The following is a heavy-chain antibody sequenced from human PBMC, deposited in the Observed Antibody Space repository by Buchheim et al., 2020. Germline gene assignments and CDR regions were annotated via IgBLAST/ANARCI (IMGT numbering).Heavy chain of an antibody. CDR1: GASISRYQ. D-gene: IGHD2-21*02. CDR3: ARRVQSPCGGDCYVGEYFDY. Sequence: QVQLQESGPGLVKPSETLSLTCTVSGASISRYQWSWIRQPPGKGLEWIGYIDYSGSANYNPSLKSRVTISVDTSKNQFSLRLRSVTAADTAVYYCARRVQSPCGGDCYVGEYFDYWGRGAL. V-gene: IGHV4-59*08. J-gene: IGHJ4*02. CDR2: IDYSGSA.